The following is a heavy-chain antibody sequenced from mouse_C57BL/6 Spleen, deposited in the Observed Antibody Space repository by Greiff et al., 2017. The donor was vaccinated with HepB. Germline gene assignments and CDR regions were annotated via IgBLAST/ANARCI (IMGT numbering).Heavy chain of an antibody. CDR3: ARCGVGSSYDFGY. CDR1: GYTFTSYW. V-gene: IGHV1-52*01. CDR2: IDPSDSET. Sequence: QVQLQQPGAELVRPGSSVKLSCKASGYTFTSYWMHWVKQRPIQGLEWIGNIDPSDSETHYNQKFKDKATLTVDKSSSTAYMQLSSLTSEGSAVYYCARCGVGSSYDFGYWGQGTTLTVSS. J-gene: IGHJ2*01. D-gene: IGHD1-1*01.